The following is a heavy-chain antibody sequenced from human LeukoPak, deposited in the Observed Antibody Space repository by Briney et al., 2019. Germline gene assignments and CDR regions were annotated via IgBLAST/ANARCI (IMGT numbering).Heavy chain of an antibody. V-gene: IGHV3-23*01. Sequence: GSLRLSCAASGFTFNSYAMNWVRQAPGKGLEWVSAISGNGDGTYYSYSVKGRFTISRDNSKNTLSLQMNSLRAKDTAVYYCAKSLERDSYYFYMDVWGKGTTVTVSS. CDR1: GFTFNSYA. D-gene: IGHD1-1*01. CDR3: AKSLERDSYYFYMDV. J-gene: IGHJ6*03. CDR2: ISGNGDGT.